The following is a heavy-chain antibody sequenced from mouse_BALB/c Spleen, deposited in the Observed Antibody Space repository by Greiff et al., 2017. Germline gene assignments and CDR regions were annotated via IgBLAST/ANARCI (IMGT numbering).Heavy chain of an antibody. J-gene: IGHJ4*01. Sequence: EVKLMESGPGLVKPSQSLSLTCTVTGYSITSDYAWNWIRQFPGNKLEWMGYISYSGSTSYNPSLKSRISITRDTSKNQFFLQLNSVTTEDTATYYCARDRYDCAMDYWGQGTSVTVSS. CDR1: GYSITSDYA. D-gene: IGHD2-14*01. CDR2: ISYSGST. V-gene: IGHV3-2*02. CDR3: ARDRYDCAMDY.